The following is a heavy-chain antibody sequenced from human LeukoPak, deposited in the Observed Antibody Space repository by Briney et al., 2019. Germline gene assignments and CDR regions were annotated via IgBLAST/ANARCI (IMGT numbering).Heavy chain of an antibody. J-gene: IGHJ3*02. CDR2: ISGSGGST. D-gene: IGHD2-2*01. V-gene: IGHV3-23*01. Sequence: GGSLRLSCAASGFTFSSYAMGWVRQAPGKGLEWVSAISGSGGSTYYADSVKGRFTISRDNSKNTLYLQTNSLRAEDTAVYYCAKAPHIVVVPAARGAFHIWGQGPMVTVSS. CDR1: GFTFSSYA. CDR3: AKAPHIVVVPAARGAFHI.